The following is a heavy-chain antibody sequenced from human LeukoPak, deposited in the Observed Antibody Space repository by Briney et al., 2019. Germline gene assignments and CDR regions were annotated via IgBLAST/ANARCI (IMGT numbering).Heavy chain of an antibody. D-gene: IGHD5-12*01. V-gene: IGHV3-30*18. CDR1: GFTFSSYG. CDR3: AKDRVVATSD. Sequence: GRSLRLSCAASGFTFSSYGMHWVRQAPGKGLEWVAVISYDGSNKYYADSVKGRFTISRDNSKNTLYLQMNSLRAKDTAVYYCAKDRVVATSDWGQGTLVTVSS. J-gene: IGHJ4*02. CDR2: ISYDGSNK.